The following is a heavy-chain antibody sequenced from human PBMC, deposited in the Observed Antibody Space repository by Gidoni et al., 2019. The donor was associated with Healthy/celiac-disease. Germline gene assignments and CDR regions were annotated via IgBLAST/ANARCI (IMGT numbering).Heavy chain of an antibody. Sequence: QVTLKESGPVLVKPTETLTLTCTVSGFSLSNARMGVSWIRQPPGKALEWLAHIFSNDEKSYSTSLKSRLTISKDTSKSQVVLTMTNMDPVDTATYYCAWMSAAGTGIDYWGQGTLVTVSS. D-gene: IGHD6-13*01. CDR1: GFSLSNARMG. J-gene: IGHJ4*02. CDR2: IFSNDEK. CDR3: AWMSAAGTGIDY. V-gene: IGHV2-26*01.